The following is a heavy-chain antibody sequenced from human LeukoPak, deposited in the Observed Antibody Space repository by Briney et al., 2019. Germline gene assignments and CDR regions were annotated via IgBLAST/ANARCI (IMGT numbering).Heavy chain of an antibody. CDR2: ISSSSSYI. CDR1: GFTFSSYS. D-gene: IGHD3-22*01. V-gene: IGHV3-21*01. Sequence: PGGSLRLSCAASGFTFSSYSMNWVRQAPGKGLEWVSSISSSSSYIYYADSVKGRFTISRDNAKNSLYLQMNSLRAEDTAVYYCARDISDYYDSSGRLDYWGQGTLGTVSS. CDR3: ARDISDYYDSSGRLDY. J-gene: IGHJ4*02.